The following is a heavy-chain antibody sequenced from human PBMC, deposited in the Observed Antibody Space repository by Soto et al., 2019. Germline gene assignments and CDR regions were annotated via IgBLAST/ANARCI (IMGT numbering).Heavy chain of an antibody. V-gene: IGHV3-21*01. CDR1: GFTFSSYS. CDR3: AGGGIGGRDGHFAF. J-gene: IGHJ2*01. D-gene: IGHD3-16*01. CDR2: ISSGSTYI. Sequence: EVQLVESGGGLVKPGGSLRLSCAASGFTFSSYSMNWVRQAPGKGLEWDSSISSGSTYIYYTESVEGRFTISRDNAKDALYLQMTRLRAEDTDVYYCAGGGIGGRDGHFAFWGRGTLVTVSS.